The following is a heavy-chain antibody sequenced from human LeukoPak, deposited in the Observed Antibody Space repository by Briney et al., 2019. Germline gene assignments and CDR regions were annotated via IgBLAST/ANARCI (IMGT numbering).Heavy chain of an antibody. V-gene: IGHV3-30*18. Sequence: PGGSLRLSCAASGFTFSSYGMHWVRQAPGKGLEWVAVISYDGSNKYYAESVKGRFTISRDNSKNTLYLQMNSLRAEDTAVYYCAKTGSSWFYYGMDVWGQGTTVTVSS. J-gene: IGHJ6*02. D-gene: IGHD6-13*01. CDR3: AKTGSSWFYYGMDV. CDR1: GFTFSSYG. CDR2: ISYDGSNK.